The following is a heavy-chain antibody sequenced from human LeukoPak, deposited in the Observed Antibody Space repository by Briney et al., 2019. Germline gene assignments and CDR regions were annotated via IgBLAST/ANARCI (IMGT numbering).Heavy chain of an antibody. CDR1: GFTFSRYA. D-gene: IGHD3-3*01. Sequence: GGSLRLSCATSGFTFSRYAMHWVRQAPGKGQEWVALISYDANIGSNKYYADSVKGRFTISRDNSKNTLYLQMNSLRAEDTAVYYCARDGGYDFWSGYYQDYWGQGTLVTVSS. CDR2: ISYDANIGSNK. J-gene: IGHJ4*02. CDR3: ARDGGYDFWSGYYQDY. V-gene: IGHV3-30-3*01.